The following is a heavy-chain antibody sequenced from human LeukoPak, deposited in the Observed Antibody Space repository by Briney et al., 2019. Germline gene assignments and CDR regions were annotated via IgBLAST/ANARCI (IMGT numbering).Heavy chain of an antibody. CDR1: GGTFSSYA. Sequence: SVKVSCKASGGTFSSYAISWVRRAPGQGLEWMGRIIPILSIANYAQKFQGRVTITADKSTSTAYMELSSLRSEDTAVYYCASALVVITTWYYFDYWGQGTLVTVSS. J-gene: IGHJ4*02. CDR3: ASALVVITTWYYFDY. CDR2: IIPILSIA. V-gene: IGHV1-69*04. D-gene: IGHD3-22*01.